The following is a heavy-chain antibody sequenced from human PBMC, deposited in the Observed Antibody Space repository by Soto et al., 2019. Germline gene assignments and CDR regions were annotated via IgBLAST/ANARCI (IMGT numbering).Heavy chain of an antibody. D-gene: IGHD2-21*01. CDR3: AREGGGGTIAFDY. CDR1: GGSITTYY. Sequence: SETLSLTCTVSGGSITTYYWSWVRQPPGKGLEWIGYIYHSGHSNYNPSLKSRVTMSVGTSKNQFSLKLSSATAADTAVYYCAREGGGGTIAFDYWGQGTLVTVS. J-gene: IGHJ4*02. CDR2: IYHSGHS. V-gene: IGHV4-59*01.